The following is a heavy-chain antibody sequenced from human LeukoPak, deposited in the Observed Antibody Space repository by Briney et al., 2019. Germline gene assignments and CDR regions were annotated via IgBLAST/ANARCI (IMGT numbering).Heavy chain of an antibody. CDR2: INPNSGGT. D-gene: IGHD6-13*01. CDR1: GYTFTGYY. V-gene: IGHV1-2*02. Sequence: GASVKVSCKASGYTFTGYYMHWVRQAPGQGLEWMGWINPNSGGTNYAQKLQGRVTMTTDTSTSTAYMELRSLRSDDTAVYYCARGGASSSWYSEDNWFDPWGQGTLVTVSS. CDR3: ARGGASSSWYSEDNWFDP. J-gene: IGHJ5*02.